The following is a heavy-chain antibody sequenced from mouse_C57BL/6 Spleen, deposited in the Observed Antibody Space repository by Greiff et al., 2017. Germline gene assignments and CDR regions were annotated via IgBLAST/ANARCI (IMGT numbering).Heavy chain of an antibody. CDR1: GYTFTDYE. D-gene: IGHD3-3*01. Sequence: VKLMESGAELVRPGASVTLSCKASGYTFTDYEMHWVKQTPVHGLEWIGAIDPETGGTAYNQKFKGKAILTADKSSSTAYMELRSLTSEDSAVYYCTVRDVDYWGQGTTLTVSS. CDR3: TVRDVDY. J-gene: IGHJ2*01. V-gene: IGHV1-15*01. CDR2: IDPETGGT.